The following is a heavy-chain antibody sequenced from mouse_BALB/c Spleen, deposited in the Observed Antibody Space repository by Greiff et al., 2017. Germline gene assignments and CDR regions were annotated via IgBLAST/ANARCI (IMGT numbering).Heavy chain of an antibody. J-gene: IGHJ1*01. CDR2: ISSGGSYT. CDR1: GFTFSSYT. D-gene: IGHD2-12*01. V-gene: IGHV5-6-4*01. CDR3: TNDGGWYFDV. Sequence: EVQVVESGGGLVKPGGSLKLSCAASGFTFSSYTMSWVRQTPEKRLEWVATISSGGSYTYYPDSVKGRFTISRDNAKNTLYLQMSSLKSEDTAMYYWTNDGGWYFDVWGAETTVTVSS.